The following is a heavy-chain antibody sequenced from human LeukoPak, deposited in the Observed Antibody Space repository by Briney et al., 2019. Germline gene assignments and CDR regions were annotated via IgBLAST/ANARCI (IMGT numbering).Heavy chain of an antibody. Sequence: SETLSLTCTVSGGSISSYYWSWIRQPPGKGLEWIGYIYYSGSTNYNPSLKSQVTISVGTSKNQFSLKLSSVTAADTAVYYCARAMRRRPDAFDIWGQGTMVTVSS. J-gene: IGHJ3*02. CDR3: ARAMRRRPDAFDI. V-gene: IGHV4-59*01. CDR1: GGSISSYY. CDR2: IYYSGST.